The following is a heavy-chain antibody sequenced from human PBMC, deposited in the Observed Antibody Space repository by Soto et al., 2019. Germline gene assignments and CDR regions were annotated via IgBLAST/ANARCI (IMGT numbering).Heavy chain of an antibody. V-gene: IGHV1-3*01. CDR3: ARSYSSGWLAHYGMDV. CDR2: INAGNGNT. Sequence: ASVKVSCKASGYTFTSYIMHWVRQAPGQGLEWMGWINAGNGNTEYSQKFRGRVTITRDTSANTAYMELSSLRSQDTALYYCARSYSSGWLAHYGMDVSGQGTTVTVSS. CDR1: GYTFTSYI. D-gene: IGHD6-19*01. J-gene: IGHJ6*02.